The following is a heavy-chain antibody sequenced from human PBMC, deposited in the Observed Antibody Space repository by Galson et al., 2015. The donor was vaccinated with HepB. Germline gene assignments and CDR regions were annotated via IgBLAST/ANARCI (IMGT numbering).Heavy chain of an antibody. Sequence: SLRLSCAASGFTVSSNYMSWVRQAPGKGLEWVSVIYSGGSTYYADSVKGRFTISRDNSKNTLYLQMNSLRAEDTAVYYCVYYDSSGYYDAFLDYWGQGTLVTVSS. J-gene: IGHJ4*02. V-gene: IGHV3-53*01. D-gene: IGHD3-22*01. CDR2: IYSGGST. CDR1: GFTVSSNY. CDR3: VYYDSSGYYDAFLDY.